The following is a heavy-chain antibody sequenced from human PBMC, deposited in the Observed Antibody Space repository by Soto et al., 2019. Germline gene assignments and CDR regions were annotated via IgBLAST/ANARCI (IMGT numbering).Heavy chain of an antibody. V-gene: IGHV4-31*03. CDR3: ARVDDSSANWFDP. CDR2: IYYSGST. J-gene: IGHJ5*02. CDR1: GGSISSGGYY. D-gene: IGHD3-22*01. Sequence: SETLSLTCTVSGGSISSGGYYWSWIRQDPGKGLEWIGYIYYSGSTYYNPSLKSRVTISVDTSKNQFSLKLSSVTAADTAVYYCARVDDSSANWFDPWGQGTLVTVSS.